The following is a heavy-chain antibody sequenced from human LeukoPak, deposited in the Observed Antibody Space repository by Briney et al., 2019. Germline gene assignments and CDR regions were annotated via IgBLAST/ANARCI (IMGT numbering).Heavy chain of an antibody. D-gene: IGHD6-19*01. J-gene: IGHJ6*02. Sequence: PGGSLRLSCAASEFTFSSYAMSWVRQAPGKGLEWVSAISGSGGSTYYADSVKGRFTISRDNSKNTLYLQMNSLRAEDTAVYYCAKDPHIAVAAQDYYGMDVWGQGTTVTVSS. CDR2: ISGSGGST. V-gene: IGHV3-23*01. CDR3: AKDPHIAVAAQDYYGMDV. CDR1: EFTFSSYA.